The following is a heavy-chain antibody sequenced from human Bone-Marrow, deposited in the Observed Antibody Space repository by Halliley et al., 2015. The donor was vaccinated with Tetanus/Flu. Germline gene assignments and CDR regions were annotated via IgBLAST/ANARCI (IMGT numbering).Heavy chain of an antibody. Sequence: TLSLTCTVSGASISTGGYYWGWIRQTPGKGLQWIGYIYYSGRTYYNPSLKSRVTISVDTSKNQFSLKLSSATVADTAVYYCARGHYYASSGYHYFDSWGQGSLVSVSS. V-gene: IGHV4-30-4*01. CDR1: GASISTGGYY. CDR2: IYYSGRT. CDR3: ARGHYYASSGYHYFDS. J-gene: IGHJ4*02. D-gene: IGHD3-22*01.